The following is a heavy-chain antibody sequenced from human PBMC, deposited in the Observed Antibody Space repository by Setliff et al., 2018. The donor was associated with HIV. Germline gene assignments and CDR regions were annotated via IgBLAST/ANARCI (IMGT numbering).Heavy chain of an antibody. Sequence: SETLSLTCTVSGGSISSSSYYWGWIRQPPGKGLEWIGSIYYSGSTYYNPSLKSRVTISVDTSKNQFSLKPSSVTAADTAVYYCARVGFGTLTYYYYYYYMDVWGKGTTVTVS. V-gene: IGHV4-39*01. CDR3: ARVGFGTLTYYYYYYYMDV. CDR1: GGSISSSSYY. CDR2: IYYSGST. J-gene: IGHJ6*03. D-gene: IGHD3-10*01.